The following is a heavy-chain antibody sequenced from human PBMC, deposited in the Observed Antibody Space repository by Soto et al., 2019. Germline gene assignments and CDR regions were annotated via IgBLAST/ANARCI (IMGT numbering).Heavy chain of an antibody. V-gene: IGHV3-7*03. CDR1: GFIFGFYW. CDR2: IERHGNDK. CDR3: ARIRATDYEIDY. Sequence: GGSLRLSCSASGFIFGFYWMTWVRQAPGKGLEWVANIERHGNDKYYVDSVTGRFTISRDNAKNSMFLQMNNLRAEDTAVYFCARIRATDYEIDYWGQGTMVTVYS. D-gene: IGHD3-22*01. J-gene: IGHJ4*02.